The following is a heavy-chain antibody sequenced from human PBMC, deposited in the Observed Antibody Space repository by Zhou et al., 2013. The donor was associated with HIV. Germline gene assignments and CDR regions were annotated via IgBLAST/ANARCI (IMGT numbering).Heavy chain of an antibody. CDR1: GGTFSSYA. Sequence: QVQLVQSGAEVKKPGSSVKVSCKASGGTFSSYAISWVRQAPGQGLEWMGGIIPIFGTANYAQKFQGRVTITTDESTSTAYMELSSLRSEDTAVYYCASRRHMVRGVGIATYYYYYGMDVWGQGP. J-gene: IGHJ6*02. CDR3: ASRRHMVRGVGIATYYYYYGMDV. V-gene: IGHV1-69*05. D-gene: IGHD3-10*01. CDR2: IIPIFGTA.